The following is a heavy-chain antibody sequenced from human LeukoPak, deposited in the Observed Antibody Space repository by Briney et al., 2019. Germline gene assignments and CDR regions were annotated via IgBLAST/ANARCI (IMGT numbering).Heavy chain of an antibody. Sequence: GGSLRLSCAASEFTCSSYWMNWARQAPGKGLEWVASVNHNGNVNYYVDSVEGRFTISRDNAKNSLYLQMSNLRAEDTAVYFCARGGGLDVWGQQATVTVSS. CDR1: EFTCSSYW. CDR3: ARGGGLDV. J-gene: IGHJ6*02. CDR2: VNHNGNVN. D-gene: IGHD3-16*01. V-gene: IGHV3-7*03.